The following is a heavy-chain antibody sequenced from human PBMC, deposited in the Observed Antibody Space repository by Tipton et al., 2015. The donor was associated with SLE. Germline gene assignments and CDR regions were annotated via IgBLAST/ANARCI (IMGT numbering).Heavy chain of an antibody. CDR1: GGSISSYY. J-gene: IGHJ4*02. V-gene: IGHV4-4*08. D-gene: IGHD2-8*01. Sequence: TLSLTCTVSGGSISSYYWSWIRQPPGKGLEWIGYIYTSGSTNYNPSLKSRVTISVDTSKNQFSLKLSSVTAADTAVYYCAKNGMQDYFDYWGQGTLVTVSS. CDR2: IYTSGST. CDR3: AKNGMQDYFDY.